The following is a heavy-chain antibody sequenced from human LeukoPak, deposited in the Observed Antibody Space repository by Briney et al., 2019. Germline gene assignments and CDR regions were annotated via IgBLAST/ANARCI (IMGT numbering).Heavy chain of an antibody. Sequence: SETLSLTCTVSGGSISSSSYYWGWIRQPPGKGLEWSVSIYYSGSTYYNPSLKSRVTISVDTSKNQFSLKLSSVTAADKAVYYCARVGYCSSNSCYYYMDVWGEGATVTVSS. J-gene: IGHJ6*03. D-gene: IGHD2-2*01. CDR2: IYYSGST. CDR3: ARVGYCSSNSCYYYMDV. V-gene: IGHV4-39*07. CDR1: GGSISSSSYY.